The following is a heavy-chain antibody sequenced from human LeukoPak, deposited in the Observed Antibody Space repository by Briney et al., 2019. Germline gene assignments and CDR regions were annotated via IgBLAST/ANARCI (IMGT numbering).Heavy chain of an antibody. CDR3: ARDGPTSHYDSVWGSFPSDY. J-gene: IGHJ4*02. CDR2: ISAYNGNT. Sequence: GASVKVSCKASGYTFTSYGISWVRQAPGQGLEWMGWISAYNGNTNYAQKLQGRVTMTTDTSTSTAYMELRSLRSDDTAVYYCARDGPTSHYDSVWGSFPSDYGSQGTLVTASS. CDR1: GYTFTSYG. V-gene: IGHV1-18*01. D-gene: IGHD3-16*01.